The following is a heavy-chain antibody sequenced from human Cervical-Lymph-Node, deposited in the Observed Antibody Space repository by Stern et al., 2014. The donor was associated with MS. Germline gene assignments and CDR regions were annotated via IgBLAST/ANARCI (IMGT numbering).Heavy chain of an antibody. D-gene: IGHD2-21*02. V-gene: IGHV1-24*01. J-gene: IGHJ6*02. CDR3: ATHRGRVTYYYGMDV. Sequence: MQLVESGAEVKKPGASGKVSCKVSGYTLSEISMHWVRQAPGKGLEWIGGFDPEHGETRYAQKFQGRVTMAEDRSTDTAYMELSSLRSEDTAVYYCATHRGRVTYYYGMDVWGQGTTVTVSS. CDR2: FDPEHGET. CDR1: GYTLSEIS.